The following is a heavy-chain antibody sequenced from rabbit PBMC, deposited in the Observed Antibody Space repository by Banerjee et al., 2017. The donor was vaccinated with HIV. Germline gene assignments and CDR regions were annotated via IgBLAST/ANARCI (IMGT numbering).Heavy chain of an antibody. CDR1: GFSFNNRYY. Sequence: QSLEESGGDLVKPGASLTLTCTASGFSFNNRYYMCWVRQAPGKGLELIACIYTSSGNTVYASWAKGRFTISKTSSTTVTLQMTSLTAADTATYFCARDLAGAIGWNFNLWGP. J-gene: IGHJ4*01. CDR3: ARDLAGAIGWNFNL. V-gene: IGHV1S40*01. D-gene: IGHD4-1*01. CDR2: IYTSSGNT.